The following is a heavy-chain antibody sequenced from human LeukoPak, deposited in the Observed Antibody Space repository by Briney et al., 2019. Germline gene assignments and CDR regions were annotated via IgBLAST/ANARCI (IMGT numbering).Heavy chain of an antibody. CDR3: ASSLGYCSSTSCPPFDY. CDR1: GGTFSSYT. D-gene: IGHD2-2*01. CDR2: IIPILGIA. Sequence: SVKVSCKASGGTFSSYTISWVRQAPGQGLEWMGRIIPILGIANYAQKSQGRVTMTRDTSTSTVYMELSSLRSEDTAVYYCASSLGYCSSTSCPPFDYWGQGTLVTVSS. V-gene: IGHV1-69*02. J-gene: IGHJ4*02.